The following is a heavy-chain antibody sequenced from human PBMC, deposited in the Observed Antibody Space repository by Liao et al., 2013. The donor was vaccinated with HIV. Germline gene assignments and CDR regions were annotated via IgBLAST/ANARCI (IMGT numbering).Heavy chain of an antibody. Sequence: QVQLQESGPRLVKPSETLSLTCSVSGGSISSHFWSWIRQPAGKGLEWIGRIYTSGNTNYNPSLKSRVTISVDTSKNQFSLKLSSVTAADTAVYYCARGRKGITIFGVVKAPYYFDYWGQGTLVTVSS. CDR2: IYTSGNT. CDR3: ARGRKGITIFGVVKAPYYFDY. CDR1: GGSISSHF. D-gene: IGHD3-3*01. V-gene: IGHV4-4*07. J-gene: IGHJ4*02.